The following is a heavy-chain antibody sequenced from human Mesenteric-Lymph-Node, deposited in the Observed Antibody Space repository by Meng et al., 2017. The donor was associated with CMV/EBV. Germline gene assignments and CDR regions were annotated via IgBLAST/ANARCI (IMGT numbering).Heavy chain of an antibody. CDR2: IIPILGIA. D-gene: IGHD6-13*01. J-gene: IGHJ4*02. V-gene: IGHV1-69*10. CDR1: GGTFSSYA. Sequence: SVKVSCKASGGTFSSYAISWVRQAPGQGLEWMGGIIPILGIANYAQKFQGRVTITADKSTSTAYMELRSLRSDDTAVYYCARARTPNIAAAGYLFDYWGQGTLVTVSS. CDR3: ARARTPNIAAAGYLFDY.